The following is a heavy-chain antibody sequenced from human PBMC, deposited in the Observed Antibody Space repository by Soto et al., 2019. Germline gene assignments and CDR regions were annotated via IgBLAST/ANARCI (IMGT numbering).Heavy chain of an antibody. V-gene: IGHV1-69*13. CDR3: ATSGECGGDCCVYRMDV. CDR2: IIPIFGAA. Sequence: SVKVSCKASGGSFNSFAISWVRQAPGQGLEWMGGIIPIFGAASYGQRIQGRVTITADESTSTAFMELSSLRSEDTAVYYCATSGECGGDCCVYRMDVWGQGTTVTVSS. D-gene: IGHD2-21*02. CDR1: GGSFNSFA. J-gene: IGHJ6*02.